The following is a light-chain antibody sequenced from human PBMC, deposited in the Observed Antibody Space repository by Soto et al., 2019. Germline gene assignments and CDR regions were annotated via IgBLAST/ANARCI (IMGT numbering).Light chain of an antibody. J-gene: IGKJ2*01. CDR2: DAS. CDR1: QSVSSY. Sequence: EIVLTQSPATLSLSPGERVTLSCRASQSVSSYLAWYQQKPGQAPRLLIYDASNRAAGIPARFSGSGSGTDFTLTISSLEPEDFAVYYCXQRGSWPLYTFGQGTKLEIK. V-gene: IGKV3-11*01. CDR3: XQRGSWPLYT.